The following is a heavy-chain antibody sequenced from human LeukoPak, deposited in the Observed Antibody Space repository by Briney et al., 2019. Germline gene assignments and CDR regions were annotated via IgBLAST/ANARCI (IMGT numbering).Heavy chain of an antibody. CDR3: ARGALGQQLVPTKRYNWFDP. CDR1: GGSFSGYY. Sequence: SETLSLTCAVYGGSFSGYYWSWIRQPPGKGLEWIGEINHSGRTNYNPSLKSRVTISVDTSKNQFSLKLSSVTAADTAVYYCARGALGQQLVPTKRYNWFDPWGQGTLVTVSS. D-gene: IGHD6-13*01. V-gene: IGHV4-34*01. J-gene: IGHJ5*02. CDR2: INHSGRT.